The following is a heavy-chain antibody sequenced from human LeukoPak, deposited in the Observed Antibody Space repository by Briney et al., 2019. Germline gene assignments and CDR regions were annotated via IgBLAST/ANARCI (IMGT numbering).Heavy chain of an antibody. CDR3: ARVRSVVVVY. V-gene: IGHV3-21*01. J-gene: IGHJ4*02. CDR2: ISSSSSYI. Sequence: GGSLRLSYAASGFTFSSYSMNWVRQAPGKGLEWVSSISSSSSYIYYADSVKGRFTISRDNAKNSLYLQMNSLRAEDTAVYYCARVRSVVVVYWGQGTLVTVSS. CDR1: GFTFSSYS. D-gene: IGHD3-22*01.